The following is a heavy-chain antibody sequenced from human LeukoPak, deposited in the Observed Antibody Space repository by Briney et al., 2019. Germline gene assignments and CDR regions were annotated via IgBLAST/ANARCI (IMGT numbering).Heavy chain of an antibody. Sequence: LTGGSLRLSCAASGFTFSSYGMSWVRQAPGKGLEWVSAISGSGGSTYYADSVKGRFTISRDNAKNSLYLQMNSLRAEDTAVYYCARGVLLTFDPWGQGTLVTVSS. CDR2: ISGSGGST. D-gene: IGHD2-15*01. CDR1: GFTFSSYG. CDR3: ARGVLLTFDP. J-gene: IGHJ5*02. V-gene: IGHV3-23*01.